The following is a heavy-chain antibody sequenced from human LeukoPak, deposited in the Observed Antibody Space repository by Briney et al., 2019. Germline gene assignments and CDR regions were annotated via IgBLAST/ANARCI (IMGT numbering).Heavy chain of an antibody. CDR2: IYYSGST. J-gene: IGHJ4*02. V-gene: IGHV4-59*01. Sequence: SETPSLTCTVSGGSISSYYWSWIRQPPGKGLEWIGYIYYSGSTNYNPSLKSRVTISVDTSKNQFSLKLSSVTAADTAVYYCARVNRGYCSSTSCYIAYSFDYWGQGTLVTVSS. D-gene: IGHD2-2*02. CDR1: GGSISSYY. CDR3: ARVNRGYCSSTSCYIAYSFDY.